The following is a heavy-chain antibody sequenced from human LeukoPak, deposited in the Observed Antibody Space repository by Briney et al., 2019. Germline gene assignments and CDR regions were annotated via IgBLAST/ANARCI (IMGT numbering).Heavy chain of an antibody. CDR2: ISGSGGSI. CDR1: GFTFSSYA. J-gene: IGHJ4*02. CDR3: AKGSKAGYYYDSSGYYYYSDY. Sequence: PGGSLRLSCAASGFTFSSYAMSWVRQAPGKGLEWVSAISGSGGSIYYADSVKGRFTISRDNSKNTPYLQMNSLRAEDTAVYYCAKGSKAGYYYDSSGYYYYSDYWGQGTLVTVSS. V-gene: IGHV3-23*01. D-gene: IGHD3-22*01.